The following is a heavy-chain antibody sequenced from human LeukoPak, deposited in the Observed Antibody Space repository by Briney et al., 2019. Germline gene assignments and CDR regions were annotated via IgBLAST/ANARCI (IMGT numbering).Heavy chain of an antibody. Sequence: SETLSLTCTVSGGSINSYFRTWIRQSPGKGLEWIGYIYYTGITNYIPSLKSRVTISLDTSKNQFSLKLSAVTAADTAVYYCASLRSDYYAGINVWGQGTTVTVSS. V-gene: IGHV4-59*01. CDR2: IYYTGIT. CDR3: ASLRSDYYAGINV. J-gene: IGHJ6*02. CDR1: GGSINSYF.